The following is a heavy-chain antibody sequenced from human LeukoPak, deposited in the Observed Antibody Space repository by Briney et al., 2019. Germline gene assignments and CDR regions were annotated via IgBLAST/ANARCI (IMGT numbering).Heavy chain of an antibody. CDR3: AKDPSSSWYFDY. J-gene: IGHJ4*02. CDR1: GFTFSSYA. V-gene: IGHV3-23*01. CDR2: ISGSGGST. D-gene: IGHD6-13*01. Sequence: GGSLRLSCAASGFTFSSYAMSWVRQAPGKWLEWVSAISGSGGSTYYADSVKGRFTISRDNSKNTLYLQMNSLRAEDTAVYYCAKDPSSSWYFDYWGQGTLVTVSS.